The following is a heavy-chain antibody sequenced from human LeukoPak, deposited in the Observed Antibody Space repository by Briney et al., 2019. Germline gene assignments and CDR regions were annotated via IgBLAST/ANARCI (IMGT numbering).Heavy chain of an antibody. D-gene: IGHD3-3*01. J-gene: IGHJ4*02. CDR2: IKQDGSEK. V-gene: IGHV3-7*01. CDR3: ARDLWGDFWSGGPKFDY. Sequence: PGGSLRLSCAASGFTFSSYWMSWVRQAPGKGLEWVANIKQDGSEKYYVDSVKGRFTISRDNAKNSLYLQMNSLRAEDTAVYYCARDLWGDFWSGGPKFDYWGQGTLVTVSS. CDR1: GFTFSSYW.